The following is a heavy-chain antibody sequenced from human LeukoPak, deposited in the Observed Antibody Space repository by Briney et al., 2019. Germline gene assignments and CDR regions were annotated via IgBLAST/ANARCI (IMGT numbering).Heavy chain of an antibody. CDR3: ARRPTTNSDF. CDR2: IYPDDPDA. V-gene: IGHV5-51*01. D-gene: IGHD1-26*01. CDR1: GYKFSNYW. J-gene: IGHJ4*02. Sequence: GESVKISCKASGYKFSNYWIAWVRQMPGKGLEWMGTIYPDDPDARYSPSFQGQVTLSADKSVTTAYLQWSSLKPSDTAIYYCARRPTTNSDFWGQGTLVTVSS.